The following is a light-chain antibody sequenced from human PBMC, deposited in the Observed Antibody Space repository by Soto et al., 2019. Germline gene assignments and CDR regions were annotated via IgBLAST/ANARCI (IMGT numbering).Light chain of an antibody. CDR2: GAS. J-gene: IGKJ4*01. CDR3: QQYGTSPLT. V-gene: IGKV3-20*01. CDR1: QSLSSTY. Sequence: EIVLTQSPGTLSLSPGERATLSCRASQSLSSTYLTWYVQKRGQAPRLLIYGASKRATGIPDRFSGSGSGTDFTLTISRLEPDDFAVYFCQQYGTSPLTFGGGTKVEIK.